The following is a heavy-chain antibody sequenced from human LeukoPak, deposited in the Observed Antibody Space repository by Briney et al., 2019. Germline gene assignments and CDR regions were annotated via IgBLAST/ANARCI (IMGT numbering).Heavy chain of an antibody. CDR2: MNPNSGGT. D-gene: IGHD2/OR15-2a*01. Sequence: GASVKVSCKASGYIFSDYYLHWVRQAPGQGLEWMGWMNPNSGGTNYAQKFQGRITMTGDTSTAYLKLSRLRSDDTAVYYCARDLGSTVIVGGDAFDLWGQGTMVTVSS. J-gene: IGHJ3*01. V-gene: IGHV1-2*02. CDR3: ARDLGSTVIVGGDAFDL. CDR1: GYIFSDYY.